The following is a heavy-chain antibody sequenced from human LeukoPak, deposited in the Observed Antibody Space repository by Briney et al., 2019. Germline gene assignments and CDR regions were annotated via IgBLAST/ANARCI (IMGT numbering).Heavy chain of an antibody. D-gene: IGHD2-2*01. CDR3: ARGRPSYCSSTSCYYSYYMDV. CDR1: GYTFTGFY. Sequence: ASVKVSCKASGYTFTGFYIHWVRQAPGQGLEWMGWINPNSGGTKYAQRFQGRVTMTRDTSISTAYMELNSLRSDDTAVYYCARGRPSYCSSTSCYYSYYMDVWGKGTTVTVSS. CDR2: INPNSGGT. J-gene: IGHJ6*03. V-gene: IGHV1-2*02.